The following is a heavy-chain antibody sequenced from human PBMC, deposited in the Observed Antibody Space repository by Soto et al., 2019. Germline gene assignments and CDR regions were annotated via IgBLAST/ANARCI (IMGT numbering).Heavy chain of an antibody. Sequence: PGGSLRLSCAASGFTFSSYWMHWVRQAPGKGLVWVSRINSDGSSTSYADSVKGRFTISRDNAKNTLYLQMNSLRAEDTAVYYCERDITVWYFDYWGQGTLVTVSS. V-gene: IGHV3-74*01. CDR2: INSDGSST. D-gene: IGHD1-20*01. CDR3: ERDITVWYFDY. J-gene: IGHJ4*02. CDR1: GFTFSSYW.